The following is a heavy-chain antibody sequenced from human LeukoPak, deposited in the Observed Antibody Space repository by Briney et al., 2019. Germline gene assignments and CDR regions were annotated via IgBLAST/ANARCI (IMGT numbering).Heavy chain of an antibody. J-gene: IGHJ3*02. V-gene: IGHV3-21*01. D-gene: IGHD3-16*02. CDR2: ITSSGTYI. CDR1: GFTFNNYN. CDR3: ARDGGDVWGTYRRDDAFDI. Sequence: GGSLRLSCATSGFTFNNYNMNWVRQAPGRALEWVSSITSSGTYIFYADSVKGRFTISRDNAKNSLYLQMNSLRAEDTAVYYCARDGGDVWGTYRRDDAFDIWGQGTMVTVSS.